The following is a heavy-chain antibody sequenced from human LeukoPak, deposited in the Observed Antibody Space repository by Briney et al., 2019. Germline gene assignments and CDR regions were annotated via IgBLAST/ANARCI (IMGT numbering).Heavy chain of an antibody. CDR3: ARGHRYSYGRPWFDP. D-gene: IGHD5-18*01. J-gene: IGHJ5*02. Sequence: KPSETLSLTCAVYGGSFSGYYWGWIRQPPGKGLEWIGEINHSGSTNYNPSLKSRVTISVDTSKNQFSLKLSSVTAADTAVYYCARGHRYSYGRPWFDPWGQGTLVTVSS. CDR2: INHSGST. CDR1: GGSFSGYY. V-gene: IGHV4-34*01.